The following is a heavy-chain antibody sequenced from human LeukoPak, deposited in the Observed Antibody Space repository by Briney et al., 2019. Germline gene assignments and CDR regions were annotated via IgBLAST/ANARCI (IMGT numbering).Heavy chain of an antibody. CDR1: GYTFTSYG. CDR2: ISAYNGNT. J-gene: IGHJ4*02. CDR3: ARGSPYYYDSSGYYQIFDY. V-gene: IGHV1-18*01. Sequence: ASVKVSCKASGYTFTSYGISWVRQAPGQGLEWMGWISAYNGNTNYAQKLQGRVTMTTDTSTSTAYMERRSLRSDDTAVYYCARGSPYYYDSSGYYQIFDYWGQGTLVTVSS. D-gene: IGHD3-22*01.